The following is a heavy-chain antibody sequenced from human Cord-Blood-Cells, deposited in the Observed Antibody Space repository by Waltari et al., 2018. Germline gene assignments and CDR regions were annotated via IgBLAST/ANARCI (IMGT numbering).Heavy chain of an antibody. CDR3: ARDRLAMVRGVNWFDP. J-gene: IGHJ5*02. D-gene: IGHD3-10*01. Sequence: QVQLVQSGAEVKKPGASVKVSCKASGYTFTSYAMHWVRQAPGQRLGWMGWINAGNGNTKYSQKFQGRVTITRDTSASTAYMELSSLRSEDTAVYYCARDRLAMVRGVNWFDPWGQGTLVTVSS. CDR1: GYTFTSYA. V-gene: IGHV1-3*01. CDR2: INAGNGNT.